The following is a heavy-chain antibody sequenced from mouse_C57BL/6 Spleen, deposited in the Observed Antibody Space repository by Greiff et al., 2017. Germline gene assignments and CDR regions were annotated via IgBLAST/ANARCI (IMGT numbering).Heavy chain of an antibody. D-gene: IGHD2-4*01. J-gene: IGHJ3*01. V-gene: IGHV1-72*01. CDR2: IDPNSGGT. CDR1: GYTFTSYW. CDR3: ARSGYDYDVAY. Sequence: QVQLKQPGAELVKPGASVKLSCKASGYTFTSYWMHWVKQRPGRGLEWIGRIDPNSGGTKYNEKFKSKATLTVDKPSSTAYMQLSSLTSEDSAVYYCARSGYDYDVAYWGQGTLVTVSA.